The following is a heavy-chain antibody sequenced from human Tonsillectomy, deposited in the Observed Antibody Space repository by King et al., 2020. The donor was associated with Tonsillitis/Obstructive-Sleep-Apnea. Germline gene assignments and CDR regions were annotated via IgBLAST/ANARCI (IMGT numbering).Heavy chain of an antibody. Sequence: VQLVESGGGLVQPGGSLRLSCTASGISFSSYVMSWVRQAPGRGLEWVSAISGSGENTYYVDSVKGRFTISSDNSKNTLYLQMNSLRAEDTAVYYCARPPPGSSTSCHRVDYWGQGSLVTVSS. CDR3: ARPPPGSSTSCHRVDY. J-gene: IGHJ4*02. CDR2: ISGSGENT. CDR1: GISFSSYV. V-gene: IGHV3-23*04. D-gene: IGHD2-2*01.